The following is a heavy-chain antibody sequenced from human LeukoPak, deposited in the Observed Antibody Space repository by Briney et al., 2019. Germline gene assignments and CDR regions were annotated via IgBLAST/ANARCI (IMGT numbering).Heavy chain of an antibody. Sequence: ASVKVSCKASGYTFTGYYIHWVRQAPGQGPEWMGWINPHSGATNYARKFQGRVTMTRDTSISTAFMELSSLRSDDTAMYYCSRDLLMYYSGSGESTWGQGTQVTASS. V-gene: IGHV1-2*02. J-gene: IGHJ5*02. CDR1: GYTFTGYY. D-gene: IGHD3-10*01. CDR3: SRDLLMYYSGSGEST. CDR2: INPHSGAT.